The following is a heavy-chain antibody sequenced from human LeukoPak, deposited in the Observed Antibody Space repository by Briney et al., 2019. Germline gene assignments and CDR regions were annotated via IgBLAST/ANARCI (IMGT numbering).Heavy chain of an antibody. J-gene: IGHJ6*03. D-gene: IGHD2-2*01. CDR2: IRSKAYGGTT. Sequence: GGSLRLSCTASGFTFGDYAMSWFRQAPGKGLECVGFIRSKAYGGTTEYAASVKGRFTISRDDSKSIAYLQMNSLKTEDTAVYYCTRDREVGRYYYYYYYMDVWGKGTTVTVSS. CDR1: GFTFGDYA. CDR3: TRDREVGRYYYYYYYMDV. V-gene: IGHV3-49*03.